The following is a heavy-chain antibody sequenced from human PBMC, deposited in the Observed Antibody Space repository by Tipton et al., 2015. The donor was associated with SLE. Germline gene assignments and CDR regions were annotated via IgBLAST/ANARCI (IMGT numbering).Heavy chain of an antibody. D-gene: IGHD7-27*01. V-gene: IGHV3-21*01. Sequence: SLRLSCAASGITFDRYNFNWVRQAPGTGLEWVSSISGSGDFIYYADSVKGRFTISRDNSKNTLYLQMNSLRAEDTAVYYCARELTGESFDYWGQGTLVTVSS. CDR2: ISGSGDFI. J-gene: IGHJ4*02. CDR1: GITFDRYN. CDR3: ARELTGESFDY.